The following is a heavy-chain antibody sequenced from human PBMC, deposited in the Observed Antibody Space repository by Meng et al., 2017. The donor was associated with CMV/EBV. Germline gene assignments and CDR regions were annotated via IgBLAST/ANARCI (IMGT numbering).Heavy chain of an antibody. Sequence: SETLSLTCTVSGDSISSSSYYWGWIRQPPGKGLEWIGSIYYSGSTYYNPSLKSRVTISVDTSKNQFSLKLSSVTAADTAVYYCARAPDPKPTTVTTSEYYFDYWGQGTLVTVSS. J-gene: IGHJ4*02. CDR2: IYYSGST. CDR3: ARAPDPKPTTVTTSEYYFDY. CDR1: GDSISSSSYY. D-gene: IGHD4-11*01. V-gene: IGHV4-39*07.